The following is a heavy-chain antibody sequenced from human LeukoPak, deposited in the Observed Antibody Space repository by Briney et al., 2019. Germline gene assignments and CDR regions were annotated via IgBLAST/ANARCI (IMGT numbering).Heavy chain of an antibody. V-gene: IGHV3-74*01. CDR1: GLSFSGHW. D-gene: IGHD6-6*01. CDR3: ARGPNSNWSGLDF. CDR2: ISPTGSTT. J-gene: IGHJ4*02. Sequence: GGSLRLSCTASGLSFSGHWMHWARKLPGKGLVWVSRISPTGSTTSYADSVKGRFTVSRDNAKNTLYLQVNNLRAEDTAVYYCARGPNSNWSGLDFWGQGTLLTVSS.